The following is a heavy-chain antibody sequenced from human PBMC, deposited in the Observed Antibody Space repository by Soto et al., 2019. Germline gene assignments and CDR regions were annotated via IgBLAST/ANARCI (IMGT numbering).Heavy chain of an antibody. CDR2: ISGSGGST. CDR1: GFTFITYA. Sequence: EVQLLDSGGGLVQPGGSLRLSCAASGFTFITYAMSWVRQAPGKGLEWVSIISGSGGSTYYPDSVKGRFTISRDNSKNTLDLQMNSLRADDTAVYYCAKLPAAQSYFDFWGQGTLVTVSS. D-gene: IGHD2-2*01. V-gene: IGHV3-23*01. J-gene: IGHJ4*02. CDR3: AKLPAAQSYFDF.